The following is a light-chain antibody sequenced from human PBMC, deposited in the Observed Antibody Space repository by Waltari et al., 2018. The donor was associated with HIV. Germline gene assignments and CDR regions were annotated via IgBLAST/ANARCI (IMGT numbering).Light chain of an antibody. J-gene: IGKJ1*01. CDR2: AAS. Sequence: DIQMTQSPSSLSASVGDRVTITCRASQSISRCLNWYQQTPGKAPRLLIYAASSLQTGVASRFSGSGSGTDFTLTINSLQPEDFATYYCQQSHGSPETFGQGTKVEIK. CDR3: QQSHGSPET. CDR1: QSISRC. V-gene: IGKV1-39*01.